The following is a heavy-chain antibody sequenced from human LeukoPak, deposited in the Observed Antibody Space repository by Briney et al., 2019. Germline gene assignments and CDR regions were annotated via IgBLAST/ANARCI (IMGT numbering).Heavy chain of an antibody. D-gene: IGHD2-2*02. V-gene: IGHV3-23*01. Sequence: GGSLRLSCAASGFTFSHYGMSWVRQAPGKGLEWVSAISGSGYSTYYADSVKGRFTISRDNSKDTLYLQMNSLRAEDTAVYYCAKGYLNMDVWAKGTTVTLSS. CDR3: AKGYLNMDV. CDR1: GFTFSHYG. J-gene: IGHJ6*03. CDR2: ISGSGYST.